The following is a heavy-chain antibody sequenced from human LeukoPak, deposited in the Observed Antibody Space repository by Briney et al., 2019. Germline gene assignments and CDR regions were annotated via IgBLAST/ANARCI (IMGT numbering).Heavy chain of an antibody. J-gene: IGHJ4*02. V-gene: IGHV3-48*03. CDR3: AKDVREGYNYFDY. Sequence: PGGSLRLSCAASGFTFSDYSMNWVRQATGKGLEWVSYISSIGATIYYADSVKGRFTISRDNSQNTVFLQMNSLRTDDPAVYYCAKDVREGYNYFDYWGQGTLVTVSS. D-gene: IGHD5-24*01. CDR2: ISSIGATI. CDR1: GFTFSDYS.